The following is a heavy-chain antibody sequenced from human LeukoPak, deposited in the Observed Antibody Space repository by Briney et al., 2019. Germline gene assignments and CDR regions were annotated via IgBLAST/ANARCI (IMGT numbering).Heavy chain of an antibody. CDR2: IYYSGST. J-gene: IGHJ5*02. D-gene: IGHD6-13*01. CDR3: ARRYSSSWYRWFDP. CDR1: GGSISSGDYY. V-gene: IGHV4-30-4*01. Sequence: TSQTLSLTCTVSGGSISSGDYYWSWIRQPPGKGLEWIGYIYYSGSTYYNPSLKSRVTISVDTSKNQFSLKLSSVTAADTAVYYCARRYSSSWYRWFDPWGQGTLVTVSS.